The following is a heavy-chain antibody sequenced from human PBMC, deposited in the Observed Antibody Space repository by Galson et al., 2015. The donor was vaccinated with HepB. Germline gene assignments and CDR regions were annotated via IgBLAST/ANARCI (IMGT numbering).Heavy chain of an antibody. V-gene: IGHV3-30*18. CDR2: ISHDGSNL. Sequence: SLRLSCATSGFAFSSYGMHWVRQAPDKGLEWIAVISHDGSNLYSADSVKGRFTISIVNSKNKLHLQMNNLKIEDTAVYYCAKDLRVATHGDVLRDYVDPWGQGTLVTVSS. J-gene: IGHJ5*02. CDR1: GFAFSSYG. CDR3: AKDLRVATHGDVLRDYVDP. D-gene: IGHD4-17*01.